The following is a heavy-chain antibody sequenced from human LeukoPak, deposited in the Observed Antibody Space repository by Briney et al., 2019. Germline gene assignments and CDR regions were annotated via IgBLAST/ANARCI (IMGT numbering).Heavy chain of an antibody. V-gene: IGHV3-23*01. CDR3: VRDMEPLRYFDT. Sequence: GGSLRLSCTGSGFIFSRYAVSWVRQAPGKGLEWVSAISKNTVDTYCADSVKGRLTISRDSSKDTVYLQMNSLRADDTAVYYCVRDMEPLRYFDTWGQGTLVTVSS. CDR1: GFIFSRYA. J-gene: IGHJ4*02. D-gene: IGHD3-9*01. CDR2: ISKNTVDT.